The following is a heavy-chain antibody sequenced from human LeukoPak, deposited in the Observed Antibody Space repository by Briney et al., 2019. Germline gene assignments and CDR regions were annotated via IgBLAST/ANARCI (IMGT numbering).Heavy chain of an antibody. J-gene: IGHJ6*02. CDR1: GYTFTGYY. CDR3: ARGSPILYPKGYGMDV. Sequence: ASVKVSCKASGYTFTGYYMHWVRQAPGQGLEWMGWINPNSGGTNYAQKFQGRVTMTRDTSISTAYLQWSSLKASDTAMYYCARGSPILYPKGYGMDVWGQGTTVTVSS. D-gene: IGHD2-8*01. CDR2: INPNSGGT. V-gene: IGHV1-2*02.